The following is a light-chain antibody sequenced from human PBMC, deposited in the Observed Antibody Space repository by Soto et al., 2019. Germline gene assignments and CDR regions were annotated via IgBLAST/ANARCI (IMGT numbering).Light chain of an antibody. CDR2: DVT. J-gene: IGLJ1*01. CDR1: SSDVGGYNY. CDR3: CSYAGSYTFYV. V-gene: IGLV2-11*01. Sequence: QSVLAQPSSVSGSPGQSVTISCTGASSDVGGYNYVSWYQQHPGKAPKLMIYDVTKRPSGVPDRFSGSKPGNTASLTISGLQAEDEADYSCCSYAGSYTFYVFGTGTKVTVL.